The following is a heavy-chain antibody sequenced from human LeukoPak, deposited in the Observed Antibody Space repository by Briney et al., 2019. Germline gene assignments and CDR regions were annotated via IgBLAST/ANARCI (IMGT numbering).Heavy chain of an antibody. CDR1: GLTFNSSG. J-gene: IGHJ3*02. V-gene: IGHV3-21*01. Sequence: KSGGSLRLSCTASGLTFNSSGMNWVRQAPGKGLEWVSSITPGSSYIYYADSMKGRFTVSRDNAKNSLYLHMNSLRAEDTAIYYCARGSDEFDIWGQGTMVTVSP. CDR2: ITPGSSYI. CDR3: ARGSDEFDI.